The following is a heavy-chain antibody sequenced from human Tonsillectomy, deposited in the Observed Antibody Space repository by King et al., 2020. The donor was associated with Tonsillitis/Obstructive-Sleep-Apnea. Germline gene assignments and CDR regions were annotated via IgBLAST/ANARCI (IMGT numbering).Heavy chain of an antibody. D-gene: IGHD6-6*01. CDR3: ARGGRRYSSSSLDY. CDR2: IYSGGST. CDR1: GFTVSSNY. Sequence: VQLVESGGGLIQPGGSLRLSCAASGFTVSSNYMSWGRQAPGKGLEWVSVIYSGGSTYYADSVKGRFTISRDNSENTLYLQMNSLRAEDTAVYYCARGGRRYSSSSLDYWGQGTLVTVSS. J-gene: IGHJ4*02. V-gene: IGHV3-53*01.